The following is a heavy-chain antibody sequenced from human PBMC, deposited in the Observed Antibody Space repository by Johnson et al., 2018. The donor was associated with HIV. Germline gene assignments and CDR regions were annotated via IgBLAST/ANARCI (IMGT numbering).Heavy chain of an antibody. CDR1: GFIFSDYY. D-gene: IGHD6-19*01. J-gene: IGHJ3*02. CDR3: AKEETSKQWLFDAFDI. V-gene: IGHV3-11*04. Sequence: QVQLVESGGALVNPGGSLRLSCGASGFIFSDYYMSWIRQAPGKGLEWVSHISSSGSTIYYADSVQGRFTISRDNSENTLYLQMNSLRAEDTAVYYCAKEETSKQWLFDAFDIWGQGTMVTVSS. CDR2: ISSSGSTI.